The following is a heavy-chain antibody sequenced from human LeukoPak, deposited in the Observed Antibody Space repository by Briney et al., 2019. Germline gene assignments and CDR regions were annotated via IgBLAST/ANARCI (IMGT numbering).Heavy chain of an antibody. CDR3: ARVYVWRSYRLFDY. CDR2: INPKGGGT. J-gene: IGHJ4*02. D-gene: IGHD3-16*02. V-gene: IGHV1-2*02. CDR1: GYTFTDYD. Sequence: ASVKVSRNASGYTFTDYDFHLARQAPGQGLEWMGWINPKGGGTNYAQNFQRRVTMTRDTSISTVYMDLNRLTSDDTAVYYCARVYVWRSYRLFDYWGQGALVTVSS.